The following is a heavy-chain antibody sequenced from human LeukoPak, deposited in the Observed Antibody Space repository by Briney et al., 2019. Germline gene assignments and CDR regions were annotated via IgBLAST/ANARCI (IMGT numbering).Heavy chain of an antibody. Sequence: GGSLRLSCADSGFTFSSYWMSWVRQAPGKGLEWVANIKQDGSEKYYVDSVKGRFTISRDNAKNSLYLQMNSLRAEDTAVYYCASGHCGGDCYSADYWGQGTLVTVSS. CDR1: GFTFSSYW. V-gene: IGHV3-7*01. CDR3: ASGHCGGDCYSADY. CDR2: IKQDGSEK. J-gene: IGHJ4*02. D-gene: IGHD2-21*02.